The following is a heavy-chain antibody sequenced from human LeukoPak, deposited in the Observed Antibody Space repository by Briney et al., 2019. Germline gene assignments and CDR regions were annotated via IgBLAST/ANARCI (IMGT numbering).Heavy chain of an antibody. D-gene: IGHD6-19*01. CDR3: ARAVVAGTRFDY. CDR1: GYTFISYY. V-gene: IGHV1-46*01. Sequence: ASVKVSCKASGYTFISYYMHWVRQAPGQGLEWMGIINPSGGSTSYAQKFQGRVTMTRDMSTSTVYMELSSLRSEDTAVYYCARAVVAGTRFDYRGQGTLVTVSA. CDR2: INPSGGST. J-gene: IGHJ4*02.